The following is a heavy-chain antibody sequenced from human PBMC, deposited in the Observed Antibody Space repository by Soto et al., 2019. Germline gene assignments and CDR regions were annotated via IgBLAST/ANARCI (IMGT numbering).Heavy chain of an antibody. CDR2: IVLGSGDT. D-gene: IGHD2-2*01. J-gene: IGHJ4*02. Sequence: QMPLVQSGPEVKKPGTSVKVSCKASGFTFTISGVQWVRQARGHRPEWIGWIVLGSGDTDYAQKFQERVSITWDMSSSTAYMELSSLTSDDAAVYYCAAGGQKDQWGRGTLVTVSS. V-gene: IGHV1-58*01. CDR3: AAGGQKDQ. CDR1: GFTFTISG.